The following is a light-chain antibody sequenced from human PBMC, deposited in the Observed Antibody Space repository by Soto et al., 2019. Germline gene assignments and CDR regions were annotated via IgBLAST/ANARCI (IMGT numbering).Light chain of an antibody. Sequence: QSVLTQPASVSGSPGQSITISCTGTSSDVGSYNLVSWYQQHPGKAPKLMIYEGSKRPSGVSNRFSGSKSGNTASLTISGLQAEDEADYYCCSYAGSSTLYVCGTRNKVT. J-gene: IGLJ1*01. V-gene: IGLV2-23*01. CDR2: EGS. CDR1: SSDVGSYNL. CDR3: CSYAGSSTLYV.